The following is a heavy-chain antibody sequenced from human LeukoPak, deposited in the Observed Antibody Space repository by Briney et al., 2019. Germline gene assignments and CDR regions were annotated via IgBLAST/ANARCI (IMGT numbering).Heavy chain of an antibody. J-gene: IGHJ4*02. Sequence: GGSLRLSCAASGFTFSSYWMSWVRQAPGKGLEWVSGISWNSGSIGYADSVKGRFTISRDNAKNSLYLQMNSLRAEDTALYYCAKDRGFVDTAMAFDYWGQGTLVTVSS. CDR1: GFTFSSYW. CDR2: ISWNSGSI. CDR3: AKDRGFVDTAMAFDY. D-gene: IGHD5-18*01. V-gene: IGHV3-9*01.